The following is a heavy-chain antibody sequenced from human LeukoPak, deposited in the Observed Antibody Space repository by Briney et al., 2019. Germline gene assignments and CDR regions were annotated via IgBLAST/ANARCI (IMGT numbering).Heavy chain of an antibody. Sequence: PGGSLRLSCAASGFTFSSYGMHWIRQAPGKGLEWVAFIRYDGSIKYYADSVKGRFTISRDNSKDTLYLQMNSLRAEDTALYYCARLLRDYGIDYWGQGTLVTVSS. CDR2: IRYDGSIK. D-gene: IGHD3-22*01. J-gene: IGHJ4*02. CDR1: GFTFSSYG. V-gene: IGHV3-30*02. CDR3: ARLLRDYGIDY.